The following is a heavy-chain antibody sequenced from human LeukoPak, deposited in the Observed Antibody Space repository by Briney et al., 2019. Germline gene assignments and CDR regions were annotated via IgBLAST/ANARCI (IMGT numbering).Heavy chain of an antibody. V-gene: IGHV5-51*01. D-gene: IGHD3-10*01. Sequence: GESLKISCEVSGHRFTNHWIGWVRQMPGKGLEWMGIINLGDSDTKYSPSFRGQVNISADQSINTAYLQWSSLKASDTAMYYCARHETMVRGVTDWGQGTLVTVSS. CDR1: GHRFTNHW. CDR2: INLGDSDT. CDR3: ARHETMVRGVTD. J-gene: IGHJ4*02.